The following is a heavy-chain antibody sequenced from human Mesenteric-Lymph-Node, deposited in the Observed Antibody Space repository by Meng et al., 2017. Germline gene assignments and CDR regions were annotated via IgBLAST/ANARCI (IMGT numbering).Heavy chain of an antibody. CDR1: GDSFNSPDYY. CDR2: IYYSGST. V-gene: IGHV4-30-4*01. D-gene: IGHD1-26*01. CDR3: ARSPYSGSALPFFDY. Sequence: QVRLQESGPGLLKPSQTLSLTCTSSGDSFNSPDYYWSWIRQPPEKGLEWIGYIYYSGSTYYNPSLKSRVSISGDTSNKQFSLKLTSVTAADTAVYYCARSPYSGSALPFFDYWGQGSLVTVSS. J-gene: IGHJ4*02.